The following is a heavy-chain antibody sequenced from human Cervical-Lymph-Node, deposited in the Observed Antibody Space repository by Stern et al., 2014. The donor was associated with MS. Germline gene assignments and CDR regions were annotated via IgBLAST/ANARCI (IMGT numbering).Heavy chain of an antibody. CDR2: ISYDGSNK. Sequence: QVQLVESGGGVVQPGRSLRLSCAASGFTFSSYGMHWVRQAPGKGLEWVAVISYDGSNKYYAYSVKGRFTISRDNSKNTLYLQMNSLRAEDTAVYYCAKDAFYGDYDYWYFDLWGRGTLVTVSS. CDR1: GFTFSSYG. J-gene: IGHJ2*01. V-gene: IGHV3-30*18. D-gene: IGHD4-17*01. CDR3: AKDAFYGDYDYWYFDL.